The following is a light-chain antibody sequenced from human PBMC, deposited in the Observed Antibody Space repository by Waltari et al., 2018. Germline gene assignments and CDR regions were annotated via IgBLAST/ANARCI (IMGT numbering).Light chain of an antibody. Sequence: EIVLTQSPGTAPLSPRERVTLSCSASQTVGSSSLAWYQQKPGQAPRLVIYRASRRATGFPDRFSGSGSGTEFSLTLSSLEPEDFAVYYCQQHGTLPATFGQGTKVEIK. J-gene: IGKJ1*01. V-gene: IGKV3-20*01. CDR2: RAS. CDR1: QTVGSSS. CDR3: QQHGTLPAT.